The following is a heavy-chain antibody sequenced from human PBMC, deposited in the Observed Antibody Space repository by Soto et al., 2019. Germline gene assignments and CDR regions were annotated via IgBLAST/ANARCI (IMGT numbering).Heavy chain of an antibody. Sequence: QVQLVQSGAEVKKPGASVKVSCKASGYTFTSYGISWVRQAPGQGLEWMGWISAYNGKTNYAQKLQGRVTMTTDTSMSTAYMELRSLRSYDTSVYYCARVIAAAADCDYWGQGTLVTVSS. J-gene: IGHJ4*02. CDR3: ARVIAAAADCDY. CDR2: ISAYNGKT. D-gene: IGHD6-13*01. V-gene: IGHV1-18*01. CDR1: GYTFTSYG.